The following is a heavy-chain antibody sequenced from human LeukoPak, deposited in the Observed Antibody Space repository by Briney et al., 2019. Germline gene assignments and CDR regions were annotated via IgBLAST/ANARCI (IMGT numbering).Heavy chain of an antibody. CDR2: INPNSGGT. D-gene: IGHD3-3*01. V-gene: IGHV1-2*02. CDR3: ARRRVVVEICFDP. CDR1: GYTFTGYY. J-gene: IGHJ5*02. Sequence: GASVKVSCKASGYTFTGYYMHWVRQAPGQGLEWMGWINPNSGGTNYAQKFQGRVTMTRDTSISKAYMDLKRIRSNATAADDCARRRVVVEICFDPWGQGTLVTVSS.